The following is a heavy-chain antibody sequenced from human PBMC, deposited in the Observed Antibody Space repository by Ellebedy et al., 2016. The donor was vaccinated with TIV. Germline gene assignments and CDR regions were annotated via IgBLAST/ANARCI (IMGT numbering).Heavy chain of an antibody. CDR3: ARGDNYYYDSSGYYYTY. CDR2: INPTTGNS. V-gene: IGHV1-46*01. D-gene: IGHD3-22*01. J-gene: IGHJ4*02. CDR1: GYTFTSYY. Sequence: ASVKVSCKASGYTFTSYYFYWVRQAPGQGLEWMGIINPTTGNSNYAQKFQGRVTMTRDTSTSTVYMELSNLRSEDTAVYYGARGDNYYYDSSGYYYTYWGQGTLVTVSS.